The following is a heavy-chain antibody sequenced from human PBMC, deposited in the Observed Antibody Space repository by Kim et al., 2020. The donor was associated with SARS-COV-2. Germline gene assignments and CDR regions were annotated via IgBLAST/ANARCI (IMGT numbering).Heavy chain of an antibody. J-gene: IGHJ1*01. D-gene: IGHD1-7*01. Sequence: SETLSLTCAVYGGSFSGYYWSWIRQPPGKGLEWIGGINHSGSTNYNPSLKSRVTISVDTSKNQFSLKLSSVTAADTAVYYCARANWNYLEGLTYWGQCT. V-gene: IGHV4-34*01. CDR2: INHSGST. CDR1: GGSFSGYY. CDR3: ARANWNYLEGLTY.